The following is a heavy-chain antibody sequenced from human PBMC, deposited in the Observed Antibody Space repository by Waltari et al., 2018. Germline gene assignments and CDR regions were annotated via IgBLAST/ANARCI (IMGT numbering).Heavy chain of an antibody. CDR2: INHSGST. V-gene: IGHV4-34*01. Sequence: QVQLQQWGAGLLKPSETLSLTCAVYGGYFSGYYWSWIRQPPGKGLEWIGEINHSGSTNYNPSLKSRVTISVDTSKNQFSLKLSSVTAADTAVYYCARDGGYCSGGSCYSPYWYFDLWGRGTLVTVSS. CDR3: ARDGGYCSGGSCYSPYWYFDL. CDR1: GGYFSGYY. D-gene: IGHD2-15*01. J-gene: IGHJ2*01.